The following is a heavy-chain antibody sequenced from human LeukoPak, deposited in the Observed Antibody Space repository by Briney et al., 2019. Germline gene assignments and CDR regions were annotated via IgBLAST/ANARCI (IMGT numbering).Heavy chain of an antibody. CDR1: GYSFSNYW. V-gene: IGHV5-51*01. D-gene: IGHD1-26*01. CDR2: IYPGDSDT. Sequence: GEPLKISCQGSGYSFSNYWIGWVRQMPGKGLEWMGIIYPGDSDTRYSTSFQGQVTISADNFISTAYLQWSSLKASNTAMYYCARGGIVGSAFDYCGQGTLVTVSS. CDR3: ARGGIVGSAFDY. J-gene: IGHJ4*02.